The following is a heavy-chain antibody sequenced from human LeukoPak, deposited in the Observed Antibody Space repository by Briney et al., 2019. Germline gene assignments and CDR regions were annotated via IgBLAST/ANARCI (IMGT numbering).Heavy chain of an antibody. CDR2: ISSDGSGK. Sequence: PGGSLRHSCTTTPFTFSSYRMHSVRSAPAKGQDPVAVISSDGSGKHSAESVKGRFTISRDNSKSTLYLQMNSLRAEDTAVYYCAKDLTGGNYYLDYWGQGTLVTVSS. D-gene: IGHD1-26*01. J-gene: IGHJ4*02. CDR3: AKDLTGGNYYLDY. CDR1: PFTFSSYR. V-gene: IGHV3-30*18.